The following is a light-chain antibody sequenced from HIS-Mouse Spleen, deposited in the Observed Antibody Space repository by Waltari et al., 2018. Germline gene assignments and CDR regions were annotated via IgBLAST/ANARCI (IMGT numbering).Light chain of an antibody. CDR3: CSYAGSSTWV. V-gene: IGLV2-23*01. Sequence: QSALTQPASVSVSPGQSITISCTGTSSDVGRYNLVSWYQQHPGKAPKRMIYEGSKRPSGVSNRFSGSKSGNTASLTISGLQAEDEADYYCCSYAGSSTWVFGGGTKLTVL. CDR2: EGS. J-gene: IGLJ3*02. CDR1: SSDVGRYNL.